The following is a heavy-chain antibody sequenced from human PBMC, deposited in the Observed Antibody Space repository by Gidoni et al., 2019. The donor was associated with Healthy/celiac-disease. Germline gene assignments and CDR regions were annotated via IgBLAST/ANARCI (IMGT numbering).Heavy chain of an antibody. CDR2: IYYSGSP. D-gene: IGHD1-20*01. Sequence: QLQLQESGPGLVKPSETRSLTCTGSGGSISSSSYYWGWIRQPPGKGLEWSGSIYYSGSPYYTPSLKSRVTISVDTSKNQFSLKLSSVTAADTAVYYCARRPNWNQNWFDPWGQGTLVTVSS. J-gene: IGHJ5*02. CDR1: GGSISSSSYY. V-gene: IGHV4-39*01. CDR3: ARRPNWNQNWFDP.